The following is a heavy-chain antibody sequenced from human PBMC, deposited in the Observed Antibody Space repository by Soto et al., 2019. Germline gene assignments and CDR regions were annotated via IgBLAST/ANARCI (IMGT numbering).Heavy chain of an antibody. CDR2: ISYTGRT. CDR3: ARGSFSSSSSWFYP. D-gene: IGHD6-6*01. CDR1: GGSISSDANF. Sequence: PSETLSLTCTVSGGSISSDANFWSWIRQLPGRGLEWIGYISYTGRTYYTPSLNSRLTISLDTSKNLFSLRLSAVTAADTAFYFCARGSFSSSSSWFYPWGQGTLVTVSS. J-gene: IGHJ5*02. V-gene: IGHV4-31*03.